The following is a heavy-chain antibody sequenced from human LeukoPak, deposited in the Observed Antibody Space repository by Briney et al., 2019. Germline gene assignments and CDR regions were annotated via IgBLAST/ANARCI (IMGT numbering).Heavy chain of an antibody. CDR1: GLTFSTSG. Sequence: PGGSLRLSCTASGLTFSTSGFNWVRQAPGKGLEWVASIGPTGSDRYHADSIKGRFTISSDNANNLLYLQMNSLRAEGTAVYYCATETNGRHYDYWGQGTLLTVSS. V-gene: IGHV3-21*06. CDR2: IGPTGSDR. J-gene: IGHJ4*02. CDR3: ATETNGRHYDY. D-gene: IGHD1-14*01.